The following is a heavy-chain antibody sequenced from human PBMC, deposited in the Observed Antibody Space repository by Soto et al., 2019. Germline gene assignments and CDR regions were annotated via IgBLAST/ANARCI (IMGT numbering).Heavy chain of an antibody. J-gene: IGHJ4*02. CDR3: SREEQTGANYYLDY. CDR2: ISPHSGGP. CDR1: GYTFTGYY. Sequence: QVRLVQSGAEVKKPGASVKVSCKASGYTFTGYYIHWVRQAPGQGLEWMGSISPHSGGPNYAQRFQGRFTMTRDTSMTTVYMEMSGLTSEDTAVYYCSREEQTGANYYLDYWGQGTLVTVSS. V-gene: IGHV1-2*02. D-gene: IGHD7-27*01.